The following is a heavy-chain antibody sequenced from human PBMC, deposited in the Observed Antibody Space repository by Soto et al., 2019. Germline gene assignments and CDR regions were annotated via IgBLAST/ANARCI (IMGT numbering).Heavy chain of an antibody. J-gene: IGHJ4*02. D-gene: IGHD3-22*01. V-gene: IGHV3-11*01. CDR1: GFTFSDYY. Sequence: GSLRLSCAASGFTFSDYYMSWIRQAPGKGLEWVSYISSRGSTIYYAESVKGRFTISRDNAKNSLYLQMNSLRAEDTAVYYCARASSSGYYPYFDYWGQGTLVTVSS. CDR2: ISSRGSTI. CDR3: ARASSSGYYPYFDY.